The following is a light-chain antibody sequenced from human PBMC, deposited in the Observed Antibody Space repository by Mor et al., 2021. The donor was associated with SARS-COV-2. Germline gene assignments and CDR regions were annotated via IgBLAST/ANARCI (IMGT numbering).Light chain of an antibody. CDR3: QQYNNWPLT. V-gene: IGKV3-15*01. CDR2: GAS. J-gene: IGKJ4*01. Sequence: LSCRASQSISSNLAWYQQKPGQAPRLLIYGASTRATGIPARFSGSGSGTEFTLTISSLQSEDFAAYYCQQYNNWPLTFGGG. CDR1: QSISSN.